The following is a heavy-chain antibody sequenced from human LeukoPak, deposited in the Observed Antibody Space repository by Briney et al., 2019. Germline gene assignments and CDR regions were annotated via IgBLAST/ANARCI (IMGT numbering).Heavy chain of an antibody. J-gene: IGHJ4*02. CDR2: INPNSGGT. CDR1: GYTFTGYY. Sequence: EASVKVSCKASGYTFTGYYIHWVRQAPGQGLEWMGWINPNSGGTNYAQKFQGRVTMTTDTSTSTAHMELRSLRSDDTAVYYCATYYCSTTSCYPYFFDYWGQGTLVTVSS. CDR3: ATYYCSTTSCYPYFFDY. D-gene: IGHD2-2*01. V-gene: IGHV1-2*02.